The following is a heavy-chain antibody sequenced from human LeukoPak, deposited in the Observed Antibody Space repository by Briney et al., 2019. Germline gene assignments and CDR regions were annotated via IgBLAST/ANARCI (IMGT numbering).Heavy chain of an antibody. CDR2: IVVGSDNT. CDR1: GFTFTSSA. Sequence: SVKVSCKASGFTFTSSAMQWVRQARGQRLEWIGWIVVGSDNTNYAQKFQERVTITRDMSTSTAYMELSSLRSEDTAVYYCAADRYDSSGYYHFDYWGQGTLVSVSS. CDR3: AADRYDSSGYYHFDY. V-gene: IGHV1-58*02. D-gene: IGHD3-22*01. J-gene: IGHJ4*02.